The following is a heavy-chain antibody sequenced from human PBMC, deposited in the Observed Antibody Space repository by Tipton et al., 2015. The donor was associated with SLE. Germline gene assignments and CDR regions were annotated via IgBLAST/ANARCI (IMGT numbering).Heavy chain of an antibody. CDR1: GFTFSSYA. CDR2: IKQDGSEK. Sequence: SLRLSCAASGFTFSSYAMTWVRQAPGKGLEWVANIKQDGSEKYYVDSVKGRFTISRDNAKNSLYLQMNSLRAEDTAVYYCARGVAAATDYYYYMDVWGKGTTVTVSS. J-gene: IGHJ6*03. CDR3: ARGVAAATDYYYYMDV. D-gene: IGHD6-13*01. V-gene: IGHV3-7*04.